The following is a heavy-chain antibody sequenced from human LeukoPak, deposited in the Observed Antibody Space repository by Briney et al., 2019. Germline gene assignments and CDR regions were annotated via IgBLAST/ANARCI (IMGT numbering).Heavy chain of an antibody. J-gene: IGHJ5*02. CDR3: AKGSRRFDP. Sequence: AISGSGGSTYYADSVKGRFTISRDNSKNTLYLQMNSLRAEDTAVYYCAKGSRRFDPWGQGTLVTVSS. CDR2: ISGSGGST. V-gene: IGHV3-23*01.